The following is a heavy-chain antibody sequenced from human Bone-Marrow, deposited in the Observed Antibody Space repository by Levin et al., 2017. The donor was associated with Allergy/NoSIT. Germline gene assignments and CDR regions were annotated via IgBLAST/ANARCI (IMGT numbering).Heavy chain of an antibody. CDR2: ISGSGENK. CDR3: ARGSVYSNGWGYYFDY. J-gene: IGHJ4*02. Sequence: PGESLKISCATSGFRFSSYSMSWVRQAPSKGLEWISAISGSGENKYYADAVKGRFTVSRDNSKNTLYLEMNSLRAEDTAVYFCARGSVYSNGWGYYFDYWGQGILVTVSS. CDR1: GFRFSSYS. D-gene: IGHD6-19*01. V-gene: IGHV3-23*01.